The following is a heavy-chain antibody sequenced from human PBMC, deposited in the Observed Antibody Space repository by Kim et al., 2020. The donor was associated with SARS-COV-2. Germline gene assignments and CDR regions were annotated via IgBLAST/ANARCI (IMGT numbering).Heavy chain of an antibody. CDR3: ARDLTDSSGWDLGFDP. CDR2: ISYDGSNK. Sequence: GGSLRLSCAASGFTFSSYAMHWVRQAPGKGLEWVAVISYDGSNKYYADSVKGRFTISRDNSKNTLYLQMNSLRAEDTAVYYCARDLTDSSGWDLGFDPWGQGTVVTVSS. CDR1: GFTFSSYA. D-gene: IGHD6-19*01. J-gene: IGHJ5*02. V-gene: IGHV3-30-3*01.